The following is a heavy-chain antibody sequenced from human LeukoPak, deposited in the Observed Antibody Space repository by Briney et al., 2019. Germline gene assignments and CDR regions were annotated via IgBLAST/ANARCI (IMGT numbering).Heavy chain of an antibody. D-gene: IGHD2-2*01. CDR2: ISSTSSYI. CDR3: ARASTSQLVLSTY. V-gene: IGHV3-21*01. J-gene: IGHJ4*02. CDR1: GFTFSGYS. Sequence: PGGSLRLSCAASGFTFSGYSMHWVRQAPGKGLEWVSSISSTSSYIYYADSVKGRFTISRDNAKNSLYLQMNSLRAEDTAVYYCARASTSQLVLSTYWGQGTLVTVSS.